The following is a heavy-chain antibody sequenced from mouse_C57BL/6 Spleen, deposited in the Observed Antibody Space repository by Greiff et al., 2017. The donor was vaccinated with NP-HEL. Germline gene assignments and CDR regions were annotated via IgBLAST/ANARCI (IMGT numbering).Heavy chain of an antibody. CDR2: IHPNICGT. CDR1: CPPFPLSF. J-gene: IGHJ1*03. V-gene: IGHV1-72*01. CDR3: ARRTTVVARYFDV. Sequence: QLQQPGAELVKPGASAKLSSPSSCPPFPLSFLPFFPPLPFLCLYLILIIHPNICGTNYNEKFKSKATLTVDKPSSTAYMQLSSLTSEDSAVYYCARRTTVVARYFDVWGTGTTVTVSS. D-gene: IGHD1-1*01.